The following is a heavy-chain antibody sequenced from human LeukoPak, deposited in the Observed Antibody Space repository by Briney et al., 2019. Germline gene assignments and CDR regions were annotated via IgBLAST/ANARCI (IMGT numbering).Heavy chain of an antibody. CDR2: INRSGNT. CDR1: GGSLNYNY. D-gene: IGHD6-13*01. J-gene: IGHJ4*02. V-gene: IGHV4-34*01. Sequence: PSETLSLTCAVYGGSLNYNYWTWIRQVPGKGLEWIGEINRSGNTKYNPSLKSRVTISVDTSKNQFSLKLTSLTAADTAVYYCARSAEAPGMPQEFWGQGTLVTVSS. CDR3: ARSAEAPGMPQEF.